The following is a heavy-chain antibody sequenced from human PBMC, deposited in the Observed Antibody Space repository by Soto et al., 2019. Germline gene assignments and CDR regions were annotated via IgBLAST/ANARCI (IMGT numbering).Heavy chain of an antibody. CDR1: GFTFSSYA. J-gene: IGHJ4*02. D-gene: IGHD2-15*01. CDR3: AKDSSVVVVVAACFNY. CDR2: ISGSGGST. V-gene: IGHV3-23*01. Sequence: GGSLRLSCAASGFTFSSYAMSWVRQAPGKGLEWVSAISGSGGSTYYADSVKGRFTISRDNSKNTLYLQMNSLRAEDTAVYYCAKDSSVVVVVAACFNYWGQGTLVTVSS.